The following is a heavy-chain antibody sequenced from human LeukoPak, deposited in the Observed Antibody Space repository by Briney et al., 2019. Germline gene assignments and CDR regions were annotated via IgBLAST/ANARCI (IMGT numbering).Heavy chain of an antibody. CDR1: GYTLTVLS. CDR2: FDPEDGET. D-gene: IGHD2-21*02. CDR3: ATSGGDDYYYYMDV. Sequence: ASVKVSCKVSGYTLTVLSMHWVRHAPGKGPEWMGGFDPEDGETIYAQKFQGRVTMTEDTSTDTAYMELSSLRSEDTAVYYCATSGGDDYYYYMDVWGKGTTVTVSS. V-gene: IGHV1-24*01. J-gene: IGHJ6*03.